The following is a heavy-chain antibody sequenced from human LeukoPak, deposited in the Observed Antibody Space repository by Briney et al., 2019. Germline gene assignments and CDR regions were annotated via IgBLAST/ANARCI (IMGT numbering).Heavy chain of an antibody. CDR3: AKDRFGNYDILTGPLGY. Sequence: GGSLRPSCAASGFTFSSYGMHWVRQAPGPGLEWVAVISYDGSNKYYADSVKGRFTISRDNSKNTLYLQMNSLRAEDTAVYYCAKDRFGNYDILTGPLGYWGQGTLVTVSS. CDR2: ISYDGSNK. J-gene: IGHJ4*02. V-gene: IGHV3-30*18. CDR1: GFTFSSYG. D-gene: IGHD3-9*01.